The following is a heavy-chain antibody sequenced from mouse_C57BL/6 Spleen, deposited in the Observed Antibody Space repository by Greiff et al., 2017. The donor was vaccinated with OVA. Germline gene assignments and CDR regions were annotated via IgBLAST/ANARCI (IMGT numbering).Heavy chain of an antibody. J-gene: IGHJ4*01. CDR3: ARKIYYDNDYYAMDY. CDR1: GYTFTDYY. CDR2: IYPGSGNT. D-gene: IGHD2-4*01. Sequence: LVESGAELVRPGASVKLSCKASGYTFTDYYINWVKQRPGQGLEWIARIYPGSGNTYYNEKFKGKATLTAEKSSSTAYMQLSSLTSEDSAVYFCARKIYYDNDYYAMDYWGQGTSVTVSS. V-gene: IGHV1-76*01.